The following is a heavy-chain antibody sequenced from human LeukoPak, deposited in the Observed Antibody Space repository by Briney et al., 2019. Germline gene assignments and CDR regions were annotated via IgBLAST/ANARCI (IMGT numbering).Heavy chain of an antibody. V-gene: IGHV3-23*01. D-gene: IGHD4-17*01. J-gene: IGHJ4*02. CDR3: ARAVTTQVVDY. CDR2: ISGSGGST. CDR1: GFTFSSYA. Sequence: GGSLRLSCAASGFTFSSYAMSWVRQAPGKGLEWVSAISGSGGSTYYADSVKGRFTISRDNAKNSLYLQMNSLRAEDTAVYYCARAVTTQVVDYWGQGTLVTVSS.